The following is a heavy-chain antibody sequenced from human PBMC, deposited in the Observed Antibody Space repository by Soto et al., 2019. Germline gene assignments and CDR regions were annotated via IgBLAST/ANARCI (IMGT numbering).Heavy chain of an antibody. D-gene: IGHD3-10*01. CDR1: GLTLSSYW. CDR2: IKQEGSEK. CDR3: ARVLLWFGVNDY. J-gene: IGHJ4*02. Sequence: GGSLGLPGAPPGLTLSSYWMGWVRKAQGKGLEWVANIKQEGSEKYYVDSVKGRFTISRDNAKNSLYLQMNSLRAEDTAVYYCARVLLWFGVNDYWGQGTLVTVSS. V-gene: IGHV3-7*03.